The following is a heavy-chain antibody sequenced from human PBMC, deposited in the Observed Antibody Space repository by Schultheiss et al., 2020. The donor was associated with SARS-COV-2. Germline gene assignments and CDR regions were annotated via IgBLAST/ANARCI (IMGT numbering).Heavy chain of an antibody. D-gene: IGHD4-17*01. CDR1: GGSISSYY. CDR2: IYYSGST. Sequence: SETLSLTCTVSGGSISSYYWSWIRQPPGKGLEWIGYIYYSGSTNYNPSLKSLVTMSVDTSKNQFSLKLSSVTAADTAVYYCARGDDYGDLFDYWGQGTLVTVSS. CDR3: ARGDDYGDLFDY. V-gene: IGHV4-59*12. J-gene: IGHJ4*02.